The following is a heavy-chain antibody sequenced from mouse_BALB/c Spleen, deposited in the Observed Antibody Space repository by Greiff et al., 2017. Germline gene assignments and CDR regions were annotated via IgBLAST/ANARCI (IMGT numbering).Heavy chain of an antibody. Sequence: VQLQQSGAELAKPGASVKMSCKASGYTFTSYWMHWVKQRPGQGLEWIGYINPSTGYTEYNQKFKDKATLTADKSSSTAYMQLSSLTSEDSAVYYCARGPVRAMDYWGQGTSVTVSS. CDR2: INPSTGYT. CDR1: GYTFTSYW. J-gene: IGHJ4*01. V-gene: IGHV1-7*01. CDR3: ARGPVRAMDY. D-gene: IGHD1-1*01.